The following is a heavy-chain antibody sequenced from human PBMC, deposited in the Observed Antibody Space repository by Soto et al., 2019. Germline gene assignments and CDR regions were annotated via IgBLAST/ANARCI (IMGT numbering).Heavy chain of an antibody. D-gene: IGHD3-3*01. CDR1: GGSISSSSFY. Sequence: SETLSLTCTVSGGSISSSSFYWGWIRQPPGKGLEWIGSIYFSGTTYYNPSLKSRLTISVDTSKNQFSLKLISVTAADTTVYYCARPRGLRFSVADVFDIWGQGTMVTVSS. J-gene: IGHJ3*02. CDR3: ARPRGLRFSVADVFDI. V-gene: IGHV4-39*01. CDR2: IYFSGTT.